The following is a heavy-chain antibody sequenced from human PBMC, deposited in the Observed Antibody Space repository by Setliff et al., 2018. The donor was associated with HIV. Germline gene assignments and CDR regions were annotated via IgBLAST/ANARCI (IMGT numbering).Heavy chain of an antibody. CDR2: IYYSVST. J-gene: IGHJ6*03. CDR3: ARGVVDYDFWSGSGDYYYMDV. CDR1: GGTNSSSSHY. Sequence: PSETLSFTCTVSGGTNSSSSHYWGWIRQSPGRGLEWIGYIYYSVSTKYNPSLKSRFSMSIDTSKNQFSLKMSSVTAADTAVYYCARGVVDYDFWSGSGDYYYMDVWGKGTTVTVSS. V-gene: IGHV4-61*05. D-gene: IGHD3-3*01.